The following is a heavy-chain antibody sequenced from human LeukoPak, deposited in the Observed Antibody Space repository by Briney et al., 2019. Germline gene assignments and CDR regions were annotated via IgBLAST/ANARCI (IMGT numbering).Heavy chain of an antibody. Sequence: SVKVSCKASGGTFSSCAISWVRQAPGQGLEWMGGIIPIFGTANYAQKFQGRVTMTRNTSISTAYMELSSLRSEDTAVYYCARPRGPTVTTRFDYWGQGTLVTVSS. CDR2: IIPIFGTA. V-gene: IGHV1-69*05. CDR1: GGTFSSCA. CDR3: ARPRGPTVTTRFDY. J-gene: IGHJ4*02. D-gene: IGHD4-17*01.